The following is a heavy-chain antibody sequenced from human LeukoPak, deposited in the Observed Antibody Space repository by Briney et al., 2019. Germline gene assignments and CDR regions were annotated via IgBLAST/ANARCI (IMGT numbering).Heavy chain of an antibody. CDR3: ARQGIAGVAY. CDR1: GGSIGRSDYY. J-gene: IGHJ4*02. V-gene: IGHV4-39*01. CDR2: IYCSGST. D-gene: IGHD1-26*01. Sequence: KPSETLSLTCTVSGGSIGRSDYYWGWIRQPPGKGLEWIASIYCSGSTYYNPSLKSRVTISLDTSKNQFSLKMSSVTAADTAVYYCARQGIAGVAYWGQGTLVTVSS.